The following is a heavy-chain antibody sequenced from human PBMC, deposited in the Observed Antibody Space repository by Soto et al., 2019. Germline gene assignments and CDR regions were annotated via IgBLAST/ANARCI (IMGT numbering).Heavy chain of an antibody. CDR1: GFTFTSYW. Sequence: PGESLKISCKASGFTFTSYWIAWVRQMPGKGLEWMGIIYPGDSDTSYSPSFQGQVTISADKSINTAYLQWSSLKAPDTAMYYCAKHEGYCSSTTCSNFDYWGQGTLVTVSS. V-gene: IGHV5-51*01. J-gene: IGHJ4*02. CDR2: IYPGDSDT. CDR3: AKHEGYCSSTTCSNFDY. D-gene: IGHD2-2*01.